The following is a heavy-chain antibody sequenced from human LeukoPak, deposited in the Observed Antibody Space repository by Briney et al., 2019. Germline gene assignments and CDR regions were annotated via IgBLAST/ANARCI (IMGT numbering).Heavy chain of an antibody. CDR3: AKNDYFDSSGYYTY. CDR1: GFTFSTYA. Sequence: GGSLRLSCAASGFTFSTYAMHWVRQAPGKGLEWVAVISKDGSNNYYADSVKGRFTISRDNSKNTLYLQMNSLRAEDTAVYYCAKNDYFDSSGYYTYWGQGTLVTVSS. CDR2: ISKDGSNN. V-gene: IGHV3-30*18. J-gene: IGHJ4*02. D-gene: IGHD3-22*01.